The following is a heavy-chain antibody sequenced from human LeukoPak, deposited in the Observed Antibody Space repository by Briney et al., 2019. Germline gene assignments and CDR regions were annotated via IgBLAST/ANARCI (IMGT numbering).Heavy chain of an antibody. CDR2: IRQDGSEK. CDR1: GFTFTDYW. Sequence: GGSLRLSCAVSGFTFTDYWMNWVRQAPGKGLEWVASIRQDGSEKTYVDSVKGRFTIFRDNTKNSLSLQVNSLRVEDTAVYYCARDGTAAGLYFDLWGQGALVTVSS. V-gene: IGHV3-7*01. J-gene: IGHJ4*01. D-gene: IGHD6-13*01. CDR3: ARDGTAAGLYFDL.